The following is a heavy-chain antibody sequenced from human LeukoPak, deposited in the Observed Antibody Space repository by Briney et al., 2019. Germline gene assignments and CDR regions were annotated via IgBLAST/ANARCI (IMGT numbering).Heavy chain of an antibody. Sequence: GGSLRLSCAASGFTFTSYGMQWVRQGPGKGLEWVAFIRYDGSNKYYADSAKGRFTISRDNSKNTLYLQMNSLRAEDTAVYYCAPTVVISIDYWGQGTLVTVSS. D-gene: IGHD4-23*01. CDR2: IRYDGSNK. J-gene: IGHJ4*02. V-gene: IGHV3-30*02. CDR1: GFTFTSYG. CDR3: APTVVISIDY.